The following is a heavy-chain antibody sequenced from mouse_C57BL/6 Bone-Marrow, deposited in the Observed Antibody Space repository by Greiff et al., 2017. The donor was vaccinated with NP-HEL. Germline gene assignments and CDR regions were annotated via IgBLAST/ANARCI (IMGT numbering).Heavy chain of an antibody. D-gene: IGHD3-2*02. J-gene: IGHJ2*01. CDR1: GFTFSDYG. V-gene: IGHV5-17*01. CDR2: ISSGSSTI. Sequence: EVKVEESGGGLVKPGGSLKLSCAASGFTFSDYGMHWVRQAPEKGLEWVAYISSGSSTIYYADTVKGRFTISRDNAKNTLFLQMTSLRSEDTAMYYRARHVRLRRDYFDYWGQGTTLTVSS. CDR3: ARHVRLRRDYFDY.